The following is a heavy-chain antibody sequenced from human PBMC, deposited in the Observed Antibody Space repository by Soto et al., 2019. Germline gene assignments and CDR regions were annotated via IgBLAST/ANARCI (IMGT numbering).Heavy chain of an antibody. J-gene: IGHJ4*02. CDR1: GYTLTELS. CDR3: ATANGSGSYFHRNYYFDY. V-gene: IGHV1-24*01. CDR2: FDPEDGET. Sequence: VASVKVSCKVSGYTLTELSMHWVRQAPGKGLEWMGGFDPEDGETIYAQKFQGRVTMTEDTSTDTAYMELSSLRSEDTAVYYCATANGSGSYFHRNYYFDYWGQGTLVTVSS. D-gene: IGHD3-10*01.